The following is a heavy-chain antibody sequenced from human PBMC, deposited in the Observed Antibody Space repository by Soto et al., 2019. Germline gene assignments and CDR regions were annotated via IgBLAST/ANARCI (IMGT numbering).Heavy chain of an antibody. Sequence: SETLSLTCTVSGGSISSYYWSWIRQPPGKGLEWIGYIYYSGSTNYNPSLKSRVTISVDTSKNQFSLKLSSVTAADTAVYYCARTYDSSGYSYYYYGMDVWGQGTTVTVS. CDR3: ARTYDSSGYSYYYYGMDV. J-gene: IGHJ6*02. D-gene: IGHD3-22*01. CDR1: GGSISSYY. CDR2: IYYSGST. V-gene: IGHV4-59*01.